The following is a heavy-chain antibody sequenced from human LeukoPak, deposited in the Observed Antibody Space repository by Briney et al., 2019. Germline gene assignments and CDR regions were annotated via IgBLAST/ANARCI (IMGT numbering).Heavy chain of an antibody. CDR3: ARDLPSRYSSSWYVPFEDY. Sequence: ASVKVSCKASGYTFTGYYMHWVRQAPGQGVEWMGWINPNSGGTNYAQKFQGRVTMTRDTSISTAYMELSRLRSDDTAVYYCARDLPSRYSSSWYVPFEDYWGQGTLVTVSS. V-gene: IGHV1-2*02. D-gene: IGHD6-13*01. J-gene: IGHJ4*02. CDR1: GYTFTGYY. CDR2: INPNSGGT.